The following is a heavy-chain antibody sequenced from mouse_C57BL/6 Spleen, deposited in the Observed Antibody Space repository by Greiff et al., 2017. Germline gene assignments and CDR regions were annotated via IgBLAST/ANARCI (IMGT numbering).Heavy chain of an antibody. CDR2: ICIGNGYT. J-gene: IGHJ4*01. V-gene: IGHV1-58*01. Sequence: EVQGVESGAELVRPGSSVKMSCKTSGYTFTSYGINWVKQRPGKGLEWIGYICIGNGYTESNEKFKGKGTLTFDTAPSPAYMQLSSLTSEVSAIYFCARSKPLYDYCAGLYAMDYWGQGTSVTVSS. D-gene: IGHD2-4*01. CDR3: ARSKPLYDYCAGLYAMDY. CDR1: GYTFTSYG.